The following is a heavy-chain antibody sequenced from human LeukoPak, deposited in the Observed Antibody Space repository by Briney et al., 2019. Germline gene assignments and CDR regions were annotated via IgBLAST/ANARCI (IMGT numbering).Heavy chain of an antibody. CDR1: GGSISSVGYY. Sequence: PSDTLSLTCTVSGGSISSVGYYWSWIRQHPGKGLEWIGYIYYSGSTYYNPSLKSRVTISVDTSKNQFSLKLSSVTAADTAVYYCARSFFVEMATMCAFDIWGQGTVVTVSS. D-gene: IGHD5-24*01. V-gene: IGHV4-31*03. CDR2: IYYSGST. CDR3: ARSFFVEMATMCAFDI. J-gene: IGHJ3*02.